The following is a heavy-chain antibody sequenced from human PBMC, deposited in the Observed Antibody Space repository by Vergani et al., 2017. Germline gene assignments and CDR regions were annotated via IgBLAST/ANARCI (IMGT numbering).Heavy chain of an antibody. J-gene: IGHJ4*02. D-gene: IGHD3-10*01. Sequence: QVQLVQSGAEVKKPGASVKVSCKASGYTFTGYYMHWLRQAPGQGLEWMGWINPNSGGTNYAQKFQGRVTMTRDTSISTAYMELSRLRSDDTSVYYCARALWFGELLLVGGYWGQGTLVTVSS. V-gene: IGHV1-2*02. CDR2: INPNSGGT. CDR1: GYTFTGYY. CDR3: ARALWFGELLLVGGY.